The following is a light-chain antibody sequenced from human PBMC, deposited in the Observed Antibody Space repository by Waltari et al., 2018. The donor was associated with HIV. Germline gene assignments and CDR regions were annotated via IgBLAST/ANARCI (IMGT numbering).Light chain of an antibody. V-gene: IGKV1-5*03. CDR3: QQYLDYSQT. J-gene: IGKJ1*01. Sequence: DIQMTQSPSTLSASVGDTVTITCRASQSISSWLAWYQQKPGKAPRLLIYEASSLESGVPSRFSGSGSGTDFSLTISSLLPDDFATYYCQQYLDYSQTFGQGTKVEIK. CDR2: EAS. CDR1: QSISSW.